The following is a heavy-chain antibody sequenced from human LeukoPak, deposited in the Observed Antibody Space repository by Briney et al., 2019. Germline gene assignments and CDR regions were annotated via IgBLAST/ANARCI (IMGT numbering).Heavy chain of an antibody. CDR3: ARDLTREAFDY. Sequence: GGSLRLSCAASGFTFSSYGMHWVRQAPGKGLEWVAVIWYDGSNKYYADSVKGRFTISRDNSKNTLYLQMNSLRAEDTAVYYFARDLTREAFDYWGQGTLGTVSS. CDR1: GFTFSSYG. D-gene: IGHD1-14*01. J-gene: IGHJ4*02. CDR2: IWYDGSNK. V-gene: IGHV3-33*01.